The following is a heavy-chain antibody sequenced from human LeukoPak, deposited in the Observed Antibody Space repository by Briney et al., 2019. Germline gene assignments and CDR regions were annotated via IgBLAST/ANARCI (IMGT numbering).Heavy chain of an antibody. Sequence: PGGSLRLSCAASGFTFSSYAMSWVRQAPGRGLEWVSAISGSGGSTYYADSVKGRFTISRDNSKNTLYLQMNSLRAEDTAVYYCAKDIATYYYDSSGSEYFDYWGQGTLVTVSS. D-gene: IGHD3-22*01. V-gene: IGHV3-23*01. CDR2: ISGSGGST. J-gene: IGHJ4*02. CDR3: AKDIATYYYDSSGSEYFDY. CDR1: GFTFSSYA.